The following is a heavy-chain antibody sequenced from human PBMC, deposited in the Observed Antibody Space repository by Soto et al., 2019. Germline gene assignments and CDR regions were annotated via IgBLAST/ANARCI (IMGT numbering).Heavy chain of an antibody. CDR1: GGSISSYY. V-gene: IGHV4-59*08. D-gene: IGHD6-19*01. J-gene: IGHJ5*02. CDR2: ISYSGST. CDR3: ARFTKGGSGWLSWGWFDP. Sequence: SETLSLTCTVSGGSISSYYWSWIRQPPGKGLEWIGYISYSGSTNYNPSLKSRVIISVDTSKNQFSLKLSSVTAADTAIYYCARFTKGGSGWLSWGWFDPWGQGTLVTVSS.